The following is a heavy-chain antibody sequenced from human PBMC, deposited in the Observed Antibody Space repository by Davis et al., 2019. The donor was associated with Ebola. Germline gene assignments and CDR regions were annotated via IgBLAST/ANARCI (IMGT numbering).Heavy chain of an antibody. D-gene: IGHD4/OR15-4a*01. V-gene: IGHV4-59*08. CDR3: ARSYGAAPFDY. CDR1: GGSISPYH. CDR2: ICYSGST. J-gene: IGHJ4*02. Sequence: MPSETLSLTCTVSGGSISPYHWSWIRQPPGKGLEWIGYICYSGSTKYNLPLKGRVAISVDTSKNQFSLKLSSVTAADTAVYYCARSYGAAPFDYWGQGTLVTVSS.